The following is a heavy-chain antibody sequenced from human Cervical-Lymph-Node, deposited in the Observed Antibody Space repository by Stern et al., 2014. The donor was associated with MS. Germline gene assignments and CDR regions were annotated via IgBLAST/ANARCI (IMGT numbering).Heavy chain of an antibody. J-gene: IGHJ4*02. D-gene: IGHD5-18*01. V-gene: IGHV4-31*03. CDR1: GGSISSGGYY. Sequence: VQLQESGPGLVKPSQTLSLTCTVSGGSISSGGYYWSWIRQHPGKGLEWIGYIYYSGSTYYNPSLKSRVTISVDTSKNQFSLKLSSVTAADTAVYYCARGGYSYGYLDYWGQGTLVTVSS. CDR3: ARGGYSYGYLDY. CDR2: IYYSGST.